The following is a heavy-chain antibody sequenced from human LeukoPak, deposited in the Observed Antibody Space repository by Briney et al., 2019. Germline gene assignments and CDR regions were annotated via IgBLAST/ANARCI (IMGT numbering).Heavy chain of an antibody. V-gene: IGHV3-21*06. Sequence: GGSLRLSCVVSGVSLSNCNMNWVRQARGRGLEGGSYISSSSYYIYYTDSAKGRFTISRDNAKNSLYLDMSGLRAEDTAVYYCARDRPYDYVWGSDGLDFWGHGTAVTVSS. CDR1: GVSLSNCN. CDR3: ARDRPYDYVWGSDGLDF. J-gene: IGHJ3*01. CDR2: ISSSSYYI. D-gene: IGHD3-16*01.